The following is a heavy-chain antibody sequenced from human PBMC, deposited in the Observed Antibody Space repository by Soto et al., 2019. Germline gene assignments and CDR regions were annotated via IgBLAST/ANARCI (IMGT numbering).Heavy chain of an antibody. J-gene: IGHJ4*02. CDR1: GFSLSTSGVG. Sequence: QITLKESGPTLVKPTQTLTLTCTFSGFSLSTSGVGVGWIRQPPGKALEWLALIYWDDDERYSPSLKSRLTITKDTSKNQVVLTMTNMDPVDTATYYCAHRPGAAKAAGQYYFDYWGQGTLVTVSS. D-gene: IGHD6-13*01. CDR2: IYWDDDE. CDR3: AHRPGAAKAAGQYYFDY. V-gene: IGHV2-5*02.